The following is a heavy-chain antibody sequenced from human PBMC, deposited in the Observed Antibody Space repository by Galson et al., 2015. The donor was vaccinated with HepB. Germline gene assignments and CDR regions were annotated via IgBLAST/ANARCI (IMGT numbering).Heavy chain of an antibody. CDR2: ISYDGGNE. J-gene: IGHJ4*02. CDR1: RFTFIGYA. V-gene: IGHV3-30-3*01. D-gene: IGHD6-6*01. Sequence: SLRLSCAASRFTFIGYAMHWVRQAPGTGLEWVAVISYDGGNEYYADSVRGRFTISRDNYKNTLHLQMNSLRTEDTAVCYCARSSTRAFDYWGQGTLVTVSS. CDR3: ARSSTRAFDY.